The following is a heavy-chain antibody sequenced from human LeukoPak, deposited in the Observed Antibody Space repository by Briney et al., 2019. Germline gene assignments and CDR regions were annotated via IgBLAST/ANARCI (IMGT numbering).Heavy chain of an antibody. J-gene: IGHJ4*02. V-gene: IGHV3-30*03. CDR1: GFAFSSYG. CDR2: ISYDGSNK. D-gene: IGHD5-24*01. CDR3: ARNPPGWLQADY. Sequence: GGSLRLSCAASGFAFSSYGMHWVRQAPGKGLEWVAVISYDGSNKYYADSVKGRFTISRDNSKNTLYLQMNSLRAEDTAVYYCARNPPGWLQADYWGQGTLVTVSS.